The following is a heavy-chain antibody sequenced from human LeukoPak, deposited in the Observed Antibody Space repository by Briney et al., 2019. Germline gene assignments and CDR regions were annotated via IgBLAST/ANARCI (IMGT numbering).Heavy chain of an antibody. CDR1: GFTFSSYS. V-gene: IGHV3-21*01. D-gene: IGHD5-24*01. Sequence: PGGSLRLSCAASGFTFSSYSMNWVRQAPGKGLEWVSSISSSSSYIYYADSVKGRFTISRDNAKNSLYLQMNSLRAEDTAVYYCFGEMATNGAIIDAFDIWGQGTMVTVSS. J-gene: IGHJ3*02. CDR2: ISSSSSYI. CDR3: FGEMATNGAIIDAFDI.